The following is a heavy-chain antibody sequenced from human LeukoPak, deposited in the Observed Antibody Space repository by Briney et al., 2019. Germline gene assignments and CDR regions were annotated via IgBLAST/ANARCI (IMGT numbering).Heavy chain of an antibody. CDR2: IYPGDSDT. V-gene: IGHV5-51*01. J-gene: IGHJ6*03. Sequence: GESLKISCKGSGYSFTNYWIGWVRQMPGKGLEWMGIIYPGDSDTRYSPSFQGQVTISADKSISTAYLQWSSLKASDTAMYYCARLRYDFWSGYYTNYYYYYMDVWGKGTTVTVSS. D-gene: IGHD3-3*01. CDR1: GYSFTNYW. CDR3: ARLRYDFWSGYYTNYYYYYMDV.